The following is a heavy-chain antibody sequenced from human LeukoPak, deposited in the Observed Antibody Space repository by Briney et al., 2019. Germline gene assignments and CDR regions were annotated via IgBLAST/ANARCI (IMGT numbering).Heavy chain of an antibody. D-gene: IGHD3-22*01. CDR1: GLTLSNYA. CDR3: AGGPSYYYDSRWFDP. V-gene: IGHV3-23*01. Sequence: GGSLRLSCAASGLTLSNYAMSWVRQAPGKGLDWVSAISGTGGTTYYADSVKGRFTISRDNSKNTLYLQMNSLRAEDTAVYYCAGGPSYYYDSRWFDPWGQGTLVTVSS. J-gene: IGHJ5*02. CDR2: ISGTGGTT.